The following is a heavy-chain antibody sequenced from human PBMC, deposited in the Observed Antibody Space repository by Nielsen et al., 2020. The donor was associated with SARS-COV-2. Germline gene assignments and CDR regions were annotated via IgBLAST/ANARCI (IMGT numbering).Heavy chain of an antibody. CDR1: GYTFTSDG. CDR3: ASPSEGLRYFDWLLSLGY. D-gene: IGHD3-9*01. V-gene: IGHV1-18*01. Sequence: ASVKVSCKASGYTFTSDGISWVRQAPAQGLEWMGWISAYNGNTNYAQKLQGRVTMTTDTSTSTAYTELRSLSSDDTAVYYCASPSEGLRYFDWLLSLGYWGQGTLVTVSS. J-gene: IGHJ4*02. CDR2: ISAYNGNT.